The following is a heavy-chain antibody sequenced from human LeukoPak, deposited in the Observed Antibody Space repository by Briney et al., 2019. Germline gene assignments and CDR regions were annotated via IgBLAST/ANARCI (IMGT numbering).Heavy chain of an antibody. J-gene: IGHJ6*02. Sequence: QAGGSLRLSCAASGFTFSSYGMHWVRQAPGKGLEWVAVIWYDGSNKYYADSVKGRFTISRDNSKNTLYLQMNSLRAEDTAVSYCARDLDTAMVTSYYYGMDVWGQGTTVTVSS. CDR1: GFTFSSYG. D-gene: IGHD5-18*01. CDR2: IWYDGSNK. CDR3: ARDLDTAMVTSYYYGMDV. V-gene: IGHV3-33*01.